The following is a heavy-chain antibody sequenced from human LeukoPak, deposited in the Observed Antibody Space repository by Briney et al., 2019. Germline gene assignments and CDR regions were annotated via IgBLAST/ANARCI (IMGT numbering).Heavy chain of an antibody. CDR1: GYTFSDYY. Sequence: GASVKVSCKASGYTFSDYYMHWVRQAPGQELEWIWWITPNSGDTMYGQKFQGRVTMTRDTSISTAYMDLNRLRSDDTAVYYCARDAMSDFWGQGTLVTVSS. D-gene: IGHD2-2*01. J-gene: IGHJ4*02. CDR3: ARDAMSDF. V-gene: IGHV1-2*02. CDR2: ITPNSGDT.